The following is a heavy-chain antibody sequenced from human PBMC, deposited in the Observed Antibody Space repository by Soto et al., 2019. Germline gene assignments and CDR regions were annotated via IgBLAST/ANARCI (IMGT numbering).Heavy chain of an antibody. CDR2: IYHSRST. Sequence: QVQLQESGPRLVKPSQTLSLTCTVSGGSISSGNYYWSWLRQHPGKGLEWIGYIYHSRSTYYNPSLKSRVTISVDTSKNQFSLKLSSVTAADTAIYYCAREYGDPFPSNWFDPWGQGTLVTVSS. J-gene: IGHJ5*02. CDR3: AREYGDPFPSNWFDP. D-gene: IGHD4-17*01. V-gene: IGHV4-31*03. CDR1: GGSISSGNYY.